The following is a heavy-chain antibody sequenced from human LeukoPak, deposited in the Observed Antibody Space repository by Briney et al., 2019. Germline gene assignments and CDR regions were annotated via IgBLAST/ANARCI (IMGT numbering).Heavy chain of an antibody. D-gene: IGHD4-17*01. CDR3: VRDRHGDYVPYFDY. CDR1: GYTFTSYG. CDR2: ISAYNGNT. Sequence: ASVKVSCKASGYTFTSYGISWVRQAPGQGLEWMGWISAYNGNTNYAQKLQGRVTMTTDTSTSTAYMELRSLRSDDTAVYYCVRDRHGDYVPYFDYWGQGTLVTVSS. V-gene: IGHV1-18*01. J-gene: IGHJ4*02.